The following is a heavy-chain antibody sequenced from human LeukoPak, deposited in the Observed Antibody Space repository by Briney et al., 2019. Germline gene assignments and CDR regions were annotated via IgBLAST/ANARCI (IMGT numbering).Heavy chain of an antibody. CDR1: GFTFSNSA. J-gene: IGHJ3*02. Sequence: GGSLRLSCAASGFTFSNSALSWVRQAPGKGLEWVGRIKSKTDGGTTDYAAPVKGRFTISRDDSKNTLYLQMNSLKTEDTAVYYCTTLGALWFGELLGGSNAFDIWGQGTMVTVSS. CDR2: IKSKTDGGTT. CDR3: TTLGALWFGELLGGSNAFDI. D-gene: IGHD3-10*01. V-gene: IGHV3-15*01.